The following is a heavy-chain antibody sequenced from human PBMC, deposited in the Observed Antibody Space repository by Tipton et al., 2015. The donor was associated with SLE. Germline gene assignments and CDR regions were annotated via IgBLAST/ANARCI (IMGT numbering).Heavy chain of an antibody. J-gene: IGHJ4*02. CDR2: IYYSGTA. CDR1: GGSISSSSYY. CDR3: ARVIAAAGTDY. V-gene: IGHV4-39*07. Sequence: TLSLTCTVSGGSISSSSYYWGWIRQPPGKGLEWIGSIYYSGTAYYNPSLKSRVTISVDTSKNQISLKLSSVTAADTAVYYCARVIAAAGTDYWGQGTLVTVSS. D-gene: IGHD6-13*01.